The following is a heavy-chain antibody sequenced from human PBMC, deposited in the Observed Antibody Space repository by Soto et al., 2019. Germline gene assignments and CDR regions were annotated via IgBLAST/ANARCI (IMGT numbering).Heavy chain of an antibody. CDR1: GFTVSSNY. V-gene: IGHV3-66*01. D-gene: IGHD3-3*01. Sequence: EVQLVESGGGLVQPGGSLRLSCAASGFTVSSNYMSWVRQAPGKGLEWVSVIYSGGSTYYVDSVKGRFTISRDNSKNTLYLQMNRLRAEDTAVYYCARGTYYGFWSGYDYGMDVWGQGTTVTVSS. J-gene: IGHJ6*02. CDR3: ARGTYYGFWSGYDYGMDV. CDR2: IYSGGST.